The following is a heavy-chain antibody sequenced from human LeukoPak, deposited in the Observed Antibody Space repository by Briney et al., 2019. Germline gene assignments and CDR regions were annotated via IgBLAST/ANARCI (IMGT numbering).Heavy chain of an antibody. Sequence: PGGSLRLSRAASGFTFTSYAMTWVRQAPGKGLAWVSGISASGGSTYYADSVKGRSTISRDNSKNTLFLQLNNLRADDTAVYHCVKRRFNDLWRGPDYWGQGTLVTVSS. CDR1: GFTFTSYA. J-gene: IGHJ4*02. CDR2: ISASGGST. V-gene: IGHV3-23*01. CDR3: VKRRFNDLWRGPDY. D-gene: IGHD3-3*01.